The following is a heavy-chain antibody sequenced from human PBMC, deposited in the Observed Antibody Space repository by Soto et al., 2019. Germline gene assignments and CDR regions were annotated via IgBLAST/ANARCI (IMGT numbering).Heavy chain of an antibody. D-gene: IGHD4-4*01. Sequence: GGSLRLSCAASGFTFSSYEMNWVRQAPGKGLEWVSYISSSGSTIYHADSVKGRFTISRDNAKNSLYLQMNSLRAEDTAVYYCARDQMDSTPYYWGQGTLVTVSS. V-gene: IGHV3-48*03. J-gene: IGHJ4*02. CDR1: GFTFSSYE. CDR3: ARDQMDSTPYY. CDR2: ISSSGSTI.